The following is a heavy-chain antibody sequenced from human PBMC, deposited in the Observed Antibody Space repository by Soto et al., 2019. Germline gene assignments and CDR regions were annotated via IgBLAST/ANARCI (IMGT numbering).Heavy chain of an antibody. V-gene: IGHV3-48*01. Sequence: PGGSLRLSCAASGFIFTTYSVSWVRQAPGKGQERISYMSVGGTAIYYADSVRGRFTISRDDAKNSVYLQINSLGAEDTAVYYFAILICDSTSCPRHYFDARGQGTPVTVSS. J-gene: IGHJ4*02. CDR3: AILICDSTSCPRHYFDA. CDR1: GFIFTTYS. D-gene: IGHD2-2*01. CDR2: MSVGGTAI.